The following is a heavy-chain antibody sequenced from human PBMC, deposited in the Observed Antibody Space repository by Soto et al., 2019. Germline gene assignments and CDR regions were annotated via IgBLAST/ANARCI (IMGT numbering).Heavy chain of an antibody. J-gene: IGHJ4*02. V-gene: IGHV4-34*01. CDR2: INHSGST. Sequence: SETLSLTCAVYGGSFSGYYWSWIRQPPGKGLEWIGEINHSGSTNYNPSLKSRVTISVDTSKNQFSLKLSSVTAADTAVYYCARGPRGYSYGYVYWGQGTLVTVSS. D-gene: IGHD5-18*01. CDR1: GGSFSGYY. CDR3: ARGPRGYSYGYVY.